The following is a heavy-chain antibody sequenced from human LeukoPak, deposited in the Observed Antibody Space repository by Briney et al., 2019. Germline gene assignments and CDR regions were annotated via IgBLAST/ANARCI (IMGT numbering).Heavy chain of an antibody. Sequence: GGSLRLSCATSGFIFSNYWMTWVRQAPGKGLEWVANVKADGDDKNFVDSVKGRFTIFIDRDKKSMYLQMNSLRVEDTAVYYCARDSTQRRGNEYYDALDFWGQGTMVSVSS. CDR2: VKADGDDK. V-gene: IGHV3-7*01. D-gene: IGHD4-23*01. CDR3: ARDSTQRRGNEYYDALDF. CDR1: GFIFSNYW. J-gene: IGHJ3*01.